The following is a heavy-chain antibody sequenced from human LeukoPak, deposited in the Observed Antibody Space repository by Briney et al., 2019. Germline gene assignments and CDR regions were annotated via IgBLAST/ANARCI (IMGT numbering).Heavy chain of an antibody. CDR1: GYTFTSYY. D-gene: IGHD4-23*01. V-gene: IGHV1-46*01. CDR2: INPSGGST. CDR3: ARDYGGDQYYFDY. J-gene: IGHJ4*02. Sequence: ASVKVSCKASGYTFTSYYMHSVRQAPGQGLEWMGIINPSGGSTSYAQNFQGRVTMTKDTSTSTVYMELSSLRSEDTAVHYCARDYGGDQYYFDYGGQGTLVTVPS.